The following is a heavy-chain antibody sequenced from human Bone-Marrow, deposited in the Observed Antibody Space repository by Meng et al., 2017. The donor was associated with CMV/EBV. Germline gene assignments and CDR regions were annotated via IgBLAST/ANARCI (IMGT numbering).Heavy chain of an antibody. CDR1: GFTFSSYA. J-gene: IGHJ4*02. CDR2: IGGSGGST. CDR3: AKDQTYCGGDCYSVPGY. D-gene: IGHD2-21*01. Sequence: GGSLRLSCAASGFTFSSYAMTWVRQAPGKGLEWVSTIGGSGGSTYHADSVKGRFTISRDNPKNTLYLQMNSLRAEDTAVYYCAKDQTYCGGDCYSVPGYWGQGTLVTVSS. V-gene: IGHV3-23*01.